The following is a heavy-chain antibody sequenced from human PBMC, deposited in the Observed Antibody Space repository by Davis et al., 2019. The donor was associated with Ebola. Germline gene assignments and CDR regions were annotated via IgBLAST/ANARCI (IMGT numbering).Heavy chain of an antibody. J-gene: IGHJ6*02. CDR1: GFTFSSYA. D-gene: IGHD3-16*01. CDR2: IYSGGST. CDR3: ARAFKGGRIYYYYYGMDV. V-gene: IGHV3-66*01. Sequence: GGSLRLSCAASGFTFSSYAMSWVRQAPGKGLEWVSVIYSGGSTYYADSVKGRFTISRDNSKNTLYLQMNSLRAEDTAVYYCARAFKGGRIYYYYYGMDVWGQGTTVTVSS.